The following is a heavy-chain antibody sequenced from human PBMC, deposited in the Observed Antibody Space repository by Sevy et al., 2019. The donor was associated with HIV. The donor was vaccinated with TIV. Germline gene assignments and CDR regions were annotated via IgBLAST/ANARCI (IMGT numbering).Heavy chain of an antibody. J-gene: IGHJ4*02. V-gene: IGHV3-23*01. CDR3: AKGWALMITFGGVIVDY. CDR1: GFTFSSYA. CDR2: ISGSGGST. Sequence: GGSLRLSCAASGFTFSSYAMSWVRQAPGKGLEWVSAISGSGGSTYYADSVKGRFTISRDNSKNTLYLQMNSLRAEDTAVYYCAKGWALMITFGGVIVDYWGQGTLVTVSS. D-gene: IGHD3-16*02.